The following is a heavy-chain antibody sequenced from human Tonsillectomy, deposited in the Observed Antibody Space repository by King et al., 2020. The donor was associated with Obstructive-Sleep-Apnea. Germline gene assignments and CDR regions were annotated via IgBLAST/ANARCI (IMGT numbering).Heavy chain of an antibody. CDR3: ARISGCRDNYGMDV. Sequence: VQLVQSGAEVKKPGASVKVSCKASGYTFTSYGISWVRQAPGQGLEWMGWISANNGNTNYAPKLQGRVTMTTDTSTSTAYMELRSMRSADTGVYYCARISGCRDNYGMDVWGQGTTVTVSS. CDR2: ISANNGNT. D-gene: IGHD2-15*01. CDR1: GYTFTSYG. V-gene: IGHV1-18*04. J-gene: IGHJ6*02.